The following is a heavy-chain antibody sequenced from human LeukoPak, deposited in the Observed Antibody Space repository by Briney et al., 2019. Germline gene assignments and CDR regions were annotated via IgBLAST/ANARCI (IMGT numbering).Heavy chain of an antibody. D-gene: IGHD6-19*01. CDR2: VNPNSGNT. CDR1: GYTFTSYD. J-gene: IGHJ3*02. Sequence: ASVKVSCKASGYTFTSYDINWVRQATGQGLEWMGWVNPNSGNTGYAQKFQGRVTMTRNTSISTAYMELSSLRSEDTAVYYCARGFFRSSGWFSTTQTNAFDIWGQGTMVTVSS. CDR3: ARGFFRSSGWFSTTQTNAFDI. V-gene: IGHV1-8*01.